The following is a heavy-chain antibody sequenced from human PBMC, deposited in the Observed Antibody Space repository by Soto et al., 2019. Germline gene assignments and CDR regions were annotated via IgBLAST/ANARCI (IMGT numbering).Heavy chain of an antibody. V-gene: IGHV3-48*03. Sequence: PGGSLRLSCAASGFTFSSYEMNWVRQAPGKGLQWVSYISSSSSSIYYADSVKGRFTISRDNAKNSLYLQMNSLRAEDTAVYYCARGRAAAAGRGWFDPWGQGILVTVSS. CDR3: ARGRAAAAGRGWFDP. D-gene: IGHD6-13*01. J-gene: IGHJ5*02. CDR1: GFTFSSYE. CDR2: ISSSSSSI.